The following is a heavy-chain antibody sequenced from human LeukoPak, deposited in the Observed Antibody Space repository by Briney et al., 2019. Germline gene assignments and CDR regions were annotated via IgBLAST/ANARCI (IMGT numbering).Heavy chain of an antibody. V-gene: IGHV3-23*01. CDR3: AKCMSGSGVCLNFDC. D-gene: IGHD2-21*02. CDR1: GFTFTTYA. J-gene: IGHJ4*02. CDR2: ISSGDSST. Sequence: GGSLRLSCEASGFTFTTYAMSWVRQAPGKGLQWVSGISSGDSSTYYTDSVKGRFTISRDNSKNTQYLQINSLRAEDTAVYYCAKCMSGSGVCLNFDCWGQGILVTVSS.